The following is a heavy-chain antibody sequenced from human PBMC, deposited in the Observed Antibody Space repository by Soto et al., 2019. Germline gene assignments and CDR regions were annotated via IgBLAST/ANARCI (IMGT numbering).Heavy chain of an antibody. CDR1: GFTFSSYA. Sequence: GSLRLSCAASGFTFSSYAMSWVRQAPGKGLEWVSAISGSGGSTYYADSVKGRFTISRDNSKNTLYLQMNSLRAEDTAVYYCAKDQRSSSWLRHDDIDYWGQGTLVTVSS. V-gene: IGHV3-23*01. J-gene: IGHJ4*02. CDR3: AKDQRSSSWLRHDDIDY. D-gene: IGHD6-13*01. CDR2: ISGSGGST.